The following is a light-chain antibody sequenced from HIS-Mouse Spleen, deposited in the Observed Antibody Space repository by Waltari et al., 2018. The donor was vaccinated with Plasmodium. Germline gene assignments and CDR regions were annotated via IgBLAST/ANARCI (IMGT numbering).Light chain of an antibody. CDR1: QLGDKY. Sequence: SYELTQPPSVSVSPGQTASITCSGDQLGDKYACWYQQKPGQSPVLVIYQDSKRPSGIPVRFSGSNYGNTATLTISGTQAMDEADYYCQAWDSSTVVFGGGTKLTVL. CDR2: QDS. V-gene: IGLV3-1*01. CDR3: QAWDSSTVV. J-gene: IGLJ2*01.